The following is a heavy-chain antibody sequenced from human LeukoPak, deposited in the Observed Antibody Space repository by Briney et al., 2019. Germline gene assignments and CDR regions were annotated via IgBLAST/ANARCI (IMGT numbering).Heavy chain of an antibody. D-gene: IGHD1-26*01. CDR1: GGTFSSYA. V-gene: IGHV1-69*05. Sequence: ASVKVSCKASGGTFSSYAISWVRQAPGQGLEWMGGIIPIFGTANYAQKFQGRVTITTDESTSTAYMELSSLRSEDTAVYYCARGLLGAWPVGYYYYMDVWGKGTTVTVSS. J-gene: IGHJ6*03. CDR3: ARGLLGAWPVGYYYYMDV. CDR2: IIPIFGTA.